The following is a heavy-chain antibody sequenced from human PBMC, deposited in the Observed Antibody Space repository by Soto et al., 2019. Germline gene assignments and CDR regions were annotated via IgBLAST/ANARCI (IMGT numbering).Heavy chain of an antibody. CDR2: IYNDGTT. V-gene: IGHV3-53*01. J-gene: IGHJ6*02. CDR1: GLPVAGSY. D-gene: IGHD3-3*01. CDR3: ASGRFLEWFLDV. Sequence: GGSLRLSCVASGLPVAGSYMAWVRQAPGKGLEWASVIYNDGTTYYSQSVKGRFTISRDNAKNSLYLQMNSLRAEDTAVYYCASGRFLEWFLDVWGQGTTVTVSS.